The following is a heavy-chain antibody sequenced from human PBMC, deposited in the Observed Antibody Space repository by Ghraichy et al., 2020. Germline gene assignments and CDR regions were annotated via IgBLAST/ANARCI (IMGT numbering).Heavy chain of an antibody. V-gene: IGHV4-59*02. J-gene: IGHJ1*01. CDR2: IYYTGKT. D-gene: IGHD3-3*02. CDR1: GGSVSGYY. CDR3: ARGHFNFQH. Sequence: SQTSSLTCTVSGGSVSGYYWSWIRQSSKKGLEWIAYIYYTGKTNYNPSLKSRATISVDTSKNQFSLELTSVTAADTAVYYCARGHFNFQHWGQGTPVTVSS.